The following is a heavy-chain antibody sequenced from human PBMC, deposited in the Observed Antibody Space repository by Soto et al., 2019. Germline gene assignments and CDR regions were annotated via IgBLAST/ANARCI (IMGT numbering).Heavy chain of an antibody. D-gene: IGHD3-10*01. CDR2: IIPILGIA. CDR3: ARGTNRTVRPHGY. V-gene: IGHV1-69*02. Sequence: GASVKVSCKASGGTFSSYTISWVRQAPGQGLEWMGRIIPILGIANYAQKFQGRVTITADKSTSTAYMELSSLRSEDTAVYYCARGTNRTVRPHGYWGQGTLVTVSS. CDR1: GGTFSSYT. J-gene: IGHJ4*02.